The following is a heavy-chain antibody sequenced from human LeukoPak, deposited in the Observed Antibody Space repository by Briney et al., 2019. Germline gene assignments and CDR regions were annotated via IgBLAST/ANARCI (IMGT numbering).Heavy chain of an antibody. D-gene: IGHD3-3*01. CDR2: ISGSGGST. CDR3: AKAPGVTIFGVAPFDY. Sequence: GGSLRLSCAASGFTFSSYAMSWVRQAPGKGLEWVSAISGSGGSTYYADSVKGRFTISRDNSKTTLYLQMNSLRAEDTAVYYCAKAPGVTIFGVAPFDYWGQGTLVTVSS. J-gene: IGHJ4*02. V-gene: IGHV3-23*01. CDR1: GFTFSSYA.